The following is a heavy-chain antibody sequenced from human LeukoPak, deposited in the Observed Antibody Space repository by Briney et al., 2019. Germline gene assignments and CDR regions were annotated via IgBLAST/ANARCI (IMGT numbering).Heavy chain of an antibody. J-gene: IGHJ6*03. D-gene: IGHD4-17*01. Sequence: GGSLRLSCAASGFTFSSYAMSWVRQAPGKGLEWVSAISGSGGSTYYADSVKGRFTISRDNSKNTLYLQMNSLRAEDTAVYYCAKPDSGAYYYYYYMDVWGKGTTVTVSS. CDR3: AKPDSGAYYYYYYMDV. V-gene: IGHV3-23*01. CDR2: ISGSGGST. CDR1: GFTFSSYA.